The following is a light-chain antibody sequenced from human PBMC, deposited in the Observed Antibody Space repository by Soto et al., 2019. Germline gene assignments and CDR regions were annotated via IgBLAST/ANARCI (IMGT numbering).Light chain of an antibody. CDR2: FDN. J-gene: IGLJ2*01. Sequence: QAVLTQPPSASGTPGQRVSISCSGSTSNIGSQTVNWYQRLPGTAPKLLIYFDNHRPSGVPDRFSGSKSGTSASLAISGLQSEDEAEYFCASWDDSLNGPVFGGGTKLTVL. V-gene: IGLV1-44*01. CDR3: ASWDDSLNGPV. CDR1: TSNIGSQT.